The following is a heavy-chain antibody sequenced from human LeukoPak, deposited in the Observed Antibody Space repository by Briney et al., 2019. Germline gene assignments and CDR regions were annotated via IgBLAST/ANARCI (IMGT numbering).Heavy chain of an antibody. Sequence: GASVKVSCKASGGTFSSYAISWVRQAPGQGLEWMGGIIPIFGTANYAQEFQGRVTITADESTSTAYMELSSLRSEDTAVYYCARDDSNYEYYYYGMDVWGQGTTVTVSS. D-gene: IGHD4-11*01. CDR3: ARDDSNYEYYYYGMDV. CDR2: IIPIFGTA. J-gene: IGHJ6*02. CDR1: GGTFSSYA. V-gene: IGHV1-69*13.